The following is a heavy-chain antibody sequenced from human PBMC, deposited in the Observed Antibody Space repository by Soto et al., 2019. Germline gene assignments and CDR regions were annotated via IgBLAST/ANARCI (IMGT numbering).Heavy chain of an antibody. J-gene: IGHJ4*02. D-gene: IGHD6-13*01. CDR3: ARDGYSSNPTLGFDY. V-gene: IGHV1-69*13. CDR1: GGTFSSYA. CDR2: IIPIFGTA. Sequence: ASVKVSCKASGGTFSSYAISWVRQAPGQGLEWMGGIIPIFGTANYAQKFQGRVTITADESTSTAYMELSSLRSEDTAVYYCARDGYSSNPTLGFDYWGQGTLVTVSS.